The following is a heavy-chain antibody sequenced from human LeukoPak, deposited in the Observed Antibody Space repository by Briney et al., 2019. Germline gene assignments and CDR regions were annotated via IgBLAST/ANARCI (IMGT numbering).Heavy chain of an antibody. CDR3: ARLLTGDDAFDI. D-gene: IGHD7-27*01. CDR2: IDPTDSYT. J-gene: IGHJ3*02. CDR1: GYTFINYW. Sequence: GESLRISCQGSGYTFINYWISWVRQMPGKGLEWGGRIDPTDSYTNYSPSFQGHVSISADKSISTAYLQWSSLKGSDTAMYYCARLLTGDDAFDIWGQGTMVTVSS. V-gene: IGHV5-10-1*01.